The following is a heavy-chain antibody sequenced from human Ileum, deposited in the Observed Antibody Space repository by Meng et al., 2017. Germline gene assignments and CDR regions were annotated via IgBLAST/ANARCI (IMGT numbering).Heavy chain of an antibody. Sequence: EVHLLESGGGLVQPGGSLRLSCGGSGFTFSRSGMTWVRQAPGKGPEWVSTINDDSSNTHYADSVKGRFTIYRDNSKSTFYLRKSSLRDEDTAVYYCAKDVGGVTESLFEYWGQGTLVTVSS. J-gene: IGHJ4*02. CDR2: INDDSSNT. V-gene: IGHV3-23*01. D-gene: IGHD2-21*02. CDR3: AKDVGGVTESLFEY. CDR1: GFTFSRSG.